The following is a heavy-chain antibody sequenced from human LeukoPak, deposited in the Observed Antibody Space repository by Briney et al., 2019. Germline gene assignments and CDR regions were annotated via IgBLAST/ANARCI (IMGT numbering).Heavy chain of an antibody. D-gene: IGHD2-15*01. CDR3: AKVMPPGRIRFYSYYMDV. J-gene: IGHJ6*03. CDR2: IRYDGSNE. V-gene: IGHV3-30*02. Sequence: GRSLRLSCAASGFTFSGYGMHWVRQAPGKGLEWVAFIRYDGSNEYYADSVKGRFTISRDKSKNTLSLQMNGLRVEDTAVYYCAKVMPPGRIRFYSYYMDVWGKGTTVTVS. CDR1: GFTFSGYG.